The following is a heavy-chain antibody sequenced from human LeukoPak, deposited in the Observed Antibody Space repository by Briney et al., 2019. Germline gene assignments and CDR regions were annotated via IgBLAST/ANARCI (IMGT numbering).Heavy chain of an antibody. J-gene: IGHJ1*01. CDR2: IYYSGST. V-gene: IGHV4-59*01. Sequence: SETLSLTCTVSGDSISSYYWSWIRQPPGKGLEWIGYIYYSGSTIYNPSLKSRVTMSLDTSKNQFSLKLRSVTAADTAVYYCARGGAARLHFQNWGQGTLVTVSS. D-gene: IGHD6-6*01. CDR3: ARGGAARLHFQN. CDR1: GDSISSYY.